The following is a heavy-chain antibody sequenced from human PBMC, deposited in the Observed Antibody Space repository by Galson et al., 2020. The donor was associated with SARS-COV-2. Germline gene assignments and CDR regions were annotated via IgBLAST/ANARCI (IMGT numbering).Heavy chain of an antibody. CDR3: ARDNYGDYASWFDP. CDR1: GFTFSNAW. V-gene: IGHV3-15*01. Sequence: GGSLRLSCAASGFTFSNAWMSWVRQAPGKGLEWVGRIKSKTDGGTTDYAAPVKGRFTISRDDSKNTLYLQMNSLRAEDTAVYYCARDNYGDYASWFDPWGQGTLVTVSS. CDR2: IKSKTDGGTT. J-gene: IGHJ5*02. D-gene: IGHD4-17*01.